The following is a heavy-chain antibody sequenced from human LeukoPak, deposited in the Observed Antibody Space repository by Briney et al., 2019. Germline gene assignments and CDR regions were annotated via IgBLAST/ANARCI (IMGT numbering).Heavy chain of an antibody. CDR1: GGSISSYY. D-gene: IGHD5-18*01. CDR2: IYYSGST. V-gene: IGHV4-59*01. Sequence: SETLSLTCTVSGGSISSYYWSWIRQPPGKGLEWVGYIYYSGSTNYNPSLKSRVTISLDTSKNQFSLKLSSVTAADTAVYYCASGRGLYSFYAFNIWGQGTMVTVSS. CDR3: ASGRGLYSFYAFNI. J-gene: IGHJ3*02.